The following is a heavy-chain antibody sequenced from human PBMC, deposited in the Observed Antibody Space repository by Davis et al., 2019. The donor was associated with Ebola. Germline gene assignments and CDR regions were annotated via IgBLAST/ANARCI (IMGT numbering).Heavy chain of an antibody. J-gene: IGHJ5*02. CDR3: ARNDYDFWSGYYTGNWFDP. CDR1: GCPISSYY. CDR2: IYYSGST. V-gene: IGHV4-59*01. Sequence: MPGGSLRLSCTASGCPISSYYWSWIRQPPGKGLEWIGYIYYSGSTNYNPSLKSRVTISVDTSKNQFSLKLSSVTAADTAVYYCARNDYDFWSGYYTGNWFDPWGQGTLVTVSS. D-gene: IGHD3-3*01.